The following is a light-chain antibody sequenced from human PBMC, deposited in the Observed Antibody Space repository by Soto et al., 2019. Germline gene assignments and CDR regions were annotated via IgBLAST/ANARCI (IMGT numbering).Light chain of an antibody. Sequence: QSALTQPPSASGSPGQSVTISCTGTNSDVGGYDFVSWYQQHPGKAPKLMIYEVNKRPSGVPDRFSGSKSGNTASLTVYGLQAEDEARYYCSSFAGSNNVLFGGGTQLTVL. CDR2: EVN. CDR1: NSDVGGYDF. CDR3: SSFAGSNNVL. V-gene: IGLV2-8*01. J-gene: IGLJ3*02.